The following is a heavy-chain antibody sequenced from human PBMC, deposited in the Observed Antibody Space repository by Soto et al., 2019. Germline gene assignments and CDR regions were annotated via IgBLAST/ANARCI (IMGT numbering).Heavy chain of an antibody. CDR2: ISAYNGNT. CDR1: GYTFTSYG. D-gene: IGHD2-2*01. Sequence: ASVKVSCKASGYTFTSYGISWVRQAPGQGLEWMGWISAYNGNTNYAQKLQGRVTMTTDTSTSTAYMELRSLRSDDTAVYFCARTVVPAAMEGHTWFDPWGQGTLVTVSS. J-gene: IGHJ5*02. CDR3: ARTVVPAAMEGHTWFDP. V-gene: IGHV1-18*01.